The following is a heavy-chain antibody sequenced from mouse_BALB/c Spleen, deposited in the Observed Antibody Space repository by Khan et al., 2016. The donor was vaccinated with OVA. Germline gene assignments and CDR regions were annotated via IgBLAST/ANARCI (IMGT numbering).Heavy chain of an antibody. CDR1: GYTFTTYW. Sequence: QVQLQQSGAELAKPGASVKMSCKASGYTFTTYWMHWVKPRPGQGLEWIGYINPTTGYTEYNQKFKDKASLTADKSSSTAYMQLSSLTSEDSVVYYCARGLYEGYFWFAYWGQGTLVTVSA. CDR2: INPTTGYT. J-gene: IGHJ3*01. V-gene: IGHV1-7*01. CDR3: ARGLYEGYFWFAY. D-gene: IGHD2-3*01.